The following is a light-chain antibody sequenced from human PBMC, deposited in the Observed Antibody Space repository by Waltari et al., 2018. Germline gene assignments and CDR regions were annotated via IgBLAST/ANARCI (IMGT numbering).Light chain of an antibody. J-gene: IGKJ4*01. CDR1: QSVSSY. Sequence: EIVLTQSPDTLSLSPGERATLSCRASQSVSSYLAWYQQKPGQAPRLLIYDASNRATGIPARFSGSGSGTDFTLTISSLEPEDFAVYYCQQRSNWVTFGGGTKVEIK. CDR3: QQRSNWVT. CDR2: DAS. V-gene: IGKV3-11*01.